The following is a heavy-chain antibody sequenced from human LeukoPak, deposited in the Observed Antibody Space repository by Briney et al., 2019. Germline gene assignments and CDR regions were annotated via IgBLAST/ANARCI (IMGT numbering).Heavy chain of an antibody. CDR2: ITGSGGST. D-gene: IGHD2-21*01. CDR1: GFTFSSYA. J-gene: IGHJ3*02. CDR3: AREKHIVVVIAIPANDAFDI. V-gene: IGHV3-23*01. Sequence: GGSLRLSCAASGFTFSSYAMNWVRQAPGKGLEWVSAITGSGGSTYYADSVKGRFTISRDNSKNTLSLQMNSLRSDDTAVYYCAREKHIVVVIAIPANDAFDIWGQGTMVTVSS.